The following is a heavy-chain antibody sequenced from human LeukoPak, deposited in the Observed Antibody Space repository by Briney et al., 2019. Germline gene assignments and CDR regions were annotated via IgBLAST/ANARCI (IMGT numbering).Heavy chain of an antibody. J-gene: IGHJ3*02. CDR3: AREVVTANRNAFDI. V-gene: IGHV3-53*01. Sequence: GGSLRLSCAASGFTVSSNYMSWVRQAPGKGLEWVSVIYSGGSTYYADSVKGRFTISRDNSKNTLYLQMNSLRAEDTAVYYCAREVVTANRNAFDIWGQGTMVTVSS. CDR1: GFTVSSNY. D-gene: IGHD2-21*02. CDR2: IYSGGST.